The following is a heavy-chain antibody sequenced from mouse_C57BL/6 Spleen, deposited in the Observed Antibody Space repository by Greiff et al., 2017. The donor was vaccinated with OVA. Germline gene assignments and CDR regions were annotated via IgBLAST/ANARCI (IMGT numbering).Heavy chain of an antibody. CDR2: ISSGGSYT. CDR3: ARHDTYYFDY. V-gene: IGHV5-6*01. J-gene: IGHJ2*01. CDR1: GFTFSSYG. Sequence: EVNLVESGGDLVKPGGSLKLSCAASGFTFSSYGMSWVRQTPDKRLEWVATISSGGSYTYYPDSVKGRFTISRDNAKNTLYLQMSSLKSEDTAMYYCARHDTYYFDYWGQGTTLTVSS.